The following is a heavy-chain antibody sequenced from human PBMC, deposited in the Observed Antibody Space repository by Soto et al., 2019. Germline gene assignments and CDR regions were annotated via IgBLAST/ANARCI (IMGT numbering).Heavy chain of an antibody. D-gene: IGHD4-17*01. J-gene: IGHJ2*01. V-gene: IGHV3-33*01. CDR3: ARGPMTTVTTWGDWYVDL. CDR2: IWYDGTNK. Sequence: QVQLVESGGGVVQPGRSLRLSCATSGFIFSSYGMHWVRQGPGKGLEWVAVIWYDGTNKYYADSVNGRFTISRDDSKNTRYLQMNSLRAEDTAVYYCARGPMTTVTTWGDWYVDLWGRGTLVTVSS. CDR1: GFIFSSYG.